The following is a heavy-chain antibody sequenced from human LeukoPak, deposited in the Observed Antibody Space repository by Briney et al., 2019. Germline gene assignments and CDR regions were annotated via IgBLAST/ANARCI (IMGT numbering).Heavy chain of an antibody. D-gene: IGHD3-3*01. V-gene: IGHV1-2*02. CDR3: ARPFWSGYYTPQEYDY. Sequence: ASVKVSCKASGYTFTGYYMHWVRQAPGQGLEWMGWINPNSGGTNYAQKFQGRVTMTRDTSISTAYMEMSRLRSDDTAVYYCARPFWSGYYTPQEYDYWGQGTLVTVSS. J-gene: IGHJ4*02. CDR2: INPNSGGT. CDR1: GYTFTGYY.